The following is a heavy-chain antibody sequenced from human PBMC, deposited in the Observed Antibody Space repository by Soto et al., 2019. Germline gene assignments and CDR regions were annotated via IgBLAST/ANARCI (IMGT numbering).Heavy chain of an antibody. CDR3: VKMGPITIFDSSGVYFDY. D-gene: IGHD3-9*01. J-gene: IGHJ4*02. Sequence: PGGSLRLSCSASGFTFSSYAMHWVRQAPGKGLEYVSAISSNGGSTYYADSVKGRFTISRDNSKNTLYLQMRSLRAEETAVYYCVKMGPITIFDSSGVYFDYWGQGPMLTVS. CDR1: GFTFSSYA. V-gene: IGHV3-64D*06. CDR2: ISSNGGST.